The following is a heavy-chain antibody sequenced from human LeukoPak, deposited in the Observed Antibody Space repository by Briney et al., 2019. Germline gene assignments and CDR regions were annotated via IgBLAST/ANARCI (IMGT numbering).Heavy chain of an antibody. CDR1: GYTFTSYA. Sequence: ASVKVSCKASGYTFTSYAMHWVRQAPGQRLEWMGWINAGIGNTKYSQKFQGRVTITRDTSASTAYMELSSLRSEDTAVYYCARVTGEYFDWFLNWFDPWGQGTLVTVSS. V-gene: IGHV1-3*01. CDR3: ARVTGEYFDWFLNWFDP. D-gene: IGHD3-9*01. CDR2: INAGIGNT. J-gene: IGHJ5*02.